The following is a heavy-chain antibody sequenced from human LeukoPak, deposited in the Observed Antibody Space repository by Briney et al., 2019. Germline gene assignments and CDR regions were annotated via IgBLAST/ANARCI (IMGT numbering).Heavy chain of an antibody. D-gene: IGHD6-13*01. Sequence: GGSRRLSCAASGFSFSTYWMHWVRQAPGKGLVWVSYISSDGTKTAYADSVKGRFTISRDNADNTLYLQMNSLRADDTAVYYCAKGWNRSSRGDFDHWGQGTLVTVSS. J-gene: IGHJ4*02. CDR3: AKGWNRSSRGDFDH. V-gene: IGHV3-74*01. CDR1: GFSFSTYW. CDR2: ISSDGTKT.